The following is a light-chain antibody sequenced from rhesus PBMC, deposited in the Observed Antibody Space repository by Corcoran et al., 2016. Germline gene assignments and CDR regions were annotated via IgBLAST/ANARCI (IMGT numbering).Light chain of an antibody. CDR1: ENVNNY. J-gene: IGKJ2*01. CDR3: QHGYGTPYS. Sequence: DIQMTQSPSSLSASVGDRVTITCRASENVNNYLNWYQQKPGKAPKLLIYKASTLQIGVPSRFSGNGSGTSYPFPIRILQPAVVATCYCQHGYGTPYSFGQRTKVEIK. CDR2: KAS. V-gene: IGKV1-74*01.